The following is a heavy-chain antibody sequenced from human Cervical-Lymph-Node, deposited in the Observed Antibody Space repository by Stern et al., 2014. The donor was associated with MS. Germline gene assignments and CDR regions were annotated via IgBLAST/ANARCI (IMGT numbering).Heavy chain of an antibody. Sequence: QVTLKESGPTLVKPPQTLTLTCTFSGFSLSASGVSVGWIRQPPGKALECLALISWDDDKRYSPSLKSRLTITKDTSKNQVVLTMTNMDPVDTATFYCARGNSTGYYRDWFDPWGQGTLVTVSS. V-gene: IGHV2-5*02. J-gene: IGHJ5*02. CDR3: ARGNSTGYYRDWFDP. CDR2: ISWDDDK. CDR1: GFSLSASGVS. D-gene: IGHD6-19*01.